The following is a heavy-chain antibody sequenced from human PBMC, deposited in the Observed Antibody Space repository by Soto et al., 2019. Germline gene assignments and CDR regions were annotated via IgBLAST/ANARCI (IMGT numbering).Heavy chain of an antibody. CDR2: IYTSGST. J-gene: IGHJ6*02. D-gene: IGHD3-10*01. CDR1: GGSISSYY. V-gene: IGHV4-4*07. CDR3: ARASRNYYYGPRMDV. Sequence: TSETLSLTCTVSGGSISSYYWSWIRQPAGKGLEWIGRIYTSGSTNYNPSLKSRVTMSVDTSKNQFSLKLSSVTAADTAVYYCARASRNYYYGPRMDVWGQGTTVTVSS.